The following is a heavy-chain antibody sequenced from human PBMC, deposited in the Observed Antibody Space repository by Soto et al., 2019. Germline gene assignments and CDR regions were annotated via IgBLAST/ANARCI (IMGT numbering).Heavy chain of an antibody. CDR1: GGSITSSY. V-gene: IGHV4-59*01. CDR3: ARGDDAFFYYGLDV. J-gene: IGHJ6*02. CDR2: IYDTGISGYTPST. Sequence: SETLSLTCTVSGGSITSSYWSWIRRPPGKGLEWIAYIYDTGISGYTPSTSYNPSLKSRVTMSVDTSKSQFSLKLTSVTAADTAVYYCARGDDAFFYYGLDVWGQGITVTVSS.